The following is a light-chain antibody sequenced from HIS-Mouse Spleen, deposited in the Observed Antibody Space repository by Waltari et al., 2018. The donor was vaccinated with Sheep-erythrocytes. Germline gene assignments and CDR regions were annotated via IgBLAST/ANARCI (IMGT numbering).Light chain of an antibody. J-gene: IGLJ1*01. CDR1: SSDVGGYNY. CDR2: DVS. CDR3: CSYAGSYNHV. V-gene: IGLV2-11*01. Sequence: QSALTQPRSVSGSPGQSVTISCTGTSSDVGGYNYVSWYQQHPGKAPHLMIYDVSKRPEGVPDRFSGSTSGNTASLTISGLQAEDEADYYCCSYAGSYNHVFATGTKVTVL.